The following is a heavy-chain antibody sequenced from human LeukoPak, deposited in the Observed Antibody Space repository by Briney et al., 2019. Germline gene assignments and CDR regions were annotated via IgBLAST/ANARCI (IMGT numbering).Heavy chain of an antibody. V-gene: IGHV3-21*01. J-gene: IGHJ3*02. Sequence: PGESLRLSCAASGFTFSTYTMNWVPPAPGKGLEGVSSISSSGDYTYYADSVKGRFTISRDNTKNSLYLQMNSLRAEDTAVYYCARSLQYSSSWYAGDAFDIWGQGTMVTVSS. CDR2: ISSSGDYT. D-gene: IGHD6-13*01. CDR1: GFTFSTYT. CDR3: ARSLQYSSSWYAGDAFDI.